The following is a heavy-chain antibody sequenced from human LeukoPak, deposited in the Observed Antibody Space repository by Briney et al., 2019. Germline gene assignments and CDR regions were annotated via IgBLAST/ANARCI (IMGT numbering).Heavy chain of an antibody. J-gene: IGHJ4*02. CDR2: ISSDK. D-gene: IGHD3-10*01. Sequence: GGSLRLSCAASGFTFSNYGMHWVRQAPGKGLEWVAVISSDKYYADSVKGRFTISRDNSKNTLFLQMNSLRAEDTAVYYCAKDGLWFGDLTYFDYWGQGTLVTVSS. V-gene: IGHV3-30*18. CDR3: AKDGLWFGDLTYFDY. CDR1: GFTFSNYG.